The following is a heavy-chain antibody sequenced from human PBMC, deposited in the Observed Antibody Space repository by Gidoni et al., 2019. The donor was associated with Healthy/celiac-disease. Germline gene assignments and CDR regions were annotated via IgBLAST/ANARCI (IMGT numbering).Heavy chain of an antibody. J-gene: IGHJ5*02. V-gene: IGHV4-39*01. CDR3: ARQEPTVTLLS. Sequence: QLQLQESGPGLVKPSETLSLTCPVSGGSISSSSYYWGWIRQPPGKGLEWIGSIYYSGSTYYNPSLKSRVTISVDTSKNQFSLKLSSVTAADTAVYYCARQEPTVTLLSWGQGTLVTVSS. CDR2: IYYSGST. D-gene: IGHD4-17*01. CDR1: GGSISSSSYY.